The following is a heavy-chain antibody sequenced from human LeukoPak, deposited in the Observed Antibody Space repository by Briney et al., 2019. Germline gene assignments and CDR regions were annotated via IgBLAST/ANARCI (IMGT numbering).Heavy chain of an antibody. J-gene: IGHJ6*03. CDR3: ARQPHYYYYMDV. V-gene: IGHV4-4*09. CDR1: DDSITSYY. Sequence: SETLSLTCTVSDDSITSYYWIWIRQPPGKGLEWIGYIFTSGYTNYNPSLKSRVTLSVDPSKNQFSLKLNSVTAADTAVYYCARQPHYYYYMDVWGKGTTVTVSS. CDR2: IFTSGYT.